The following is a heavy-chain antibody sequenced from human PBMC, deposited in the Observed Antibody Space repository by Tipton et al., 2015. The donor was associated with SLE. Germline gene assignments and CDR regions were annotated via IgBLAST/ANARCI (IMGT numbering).Heavy chain of an antibody. D-gene: IGHD3-10*01. V-gene: IGHV3-21*03. CDR3: ARDRGPEGSGWYFDL. CDR1: EFTFSSYT. J-gene: IGHJ2*01. Sequence: SLRLSCVGSEFTFSSYTMNWVRQAPGKGLEWVSSISRSSSYIFYADSLKGRFTISRDNAKNSLYLQMNSLRAEDTAVYYCARDRGPEGSGWYFDLWGRGTLVTVSS. CDR2: ISRSSSYI.